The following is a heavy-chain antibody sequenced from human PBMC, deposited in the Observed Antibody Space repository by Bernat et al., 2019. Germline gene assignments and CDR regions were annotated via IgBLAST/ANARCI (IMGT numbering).Heavy chain of an antibody. CDR2: INAGNGNT. J-gene: IGHJ6*02. V-gene: IGHV1-3*01. CDR1: KNTFTSYA. CDR3: ARASSGWYYGMDV. Sequence: CFMPAKNTFTSYAMHWVRQAPGQRLEWMGWINAGNGNTKYSQKFQGRVTITRDTSASTVYMELSSLRSEDTAVYYCARASSGWYYGMDVWGQGTMDNASS. D-gene: IGHD6-19*01.